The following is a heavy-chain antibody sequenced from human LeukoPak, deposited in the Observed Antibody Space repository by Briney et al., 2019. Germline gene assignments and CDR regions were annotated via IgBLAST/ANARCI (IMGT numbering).Heavy chain of an antibody. CDR1: GFTFSSYS. D-gene: IGHD6-19*01. V-gene: IGHV3-21*01. CDR2: ISSSSSYI. J-gene: IGHJ4*02. Sequence: GSLGLSCAASGFTFSSYSMNWVRQAPGKGLEWVSSISSSSSYIYYADSVKGRFTISRDNAKNSLYLQMSNLRAEDTAVYYCARSRDGSSGWYAYFDYWGQGTLVTVSS. CDR3: ARSRDGSSGWYAYFDY.